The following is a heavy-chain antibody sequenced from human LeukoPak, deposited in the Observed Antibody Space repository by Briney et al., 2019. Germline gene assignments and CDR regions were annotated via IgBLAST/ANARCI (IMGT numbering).Heavy chain of an antibody. CDR1: GGSFSNYY. CDR2: INHSGST. V-gene: IGHV4-34*01. J-gene: IGHJ4*02. D-gene: IGHD3-10*01. Sequence: SETLSLTCAVYGGSFSNYYWSWIRQPPGKGLEWIGEINHSGSTNYNPSLKSRVTISVDTSKNQFSLKLSSVTAADTAVYYCARGGSVVRGVIPRDYWGQGTLVTVSS. CDR3: ARGGSVVRGVIPRDY.